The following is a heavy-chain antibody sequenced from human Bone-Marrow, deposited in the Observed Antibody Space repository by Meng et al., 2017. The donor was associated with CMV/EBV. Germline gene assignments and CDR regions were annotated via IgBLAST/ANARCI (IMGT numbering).Heavy chain of an antibody. Sequence: GSLRLSCAVYGGSFSGYYWSWIRQPPGKGLEWIGEINHSGSTNYNPSLKSRVTISVDTSKNQFSLKLSSVTAADTAVYYCARDLPYYGSGSRPPLDYWGQGTLVTVSS. CDR1: GGSFSGYY. D-gene: IGHD3-10*01. V-gene: IGHV4-34*01. J-gene: IGHJ4*02. CDR3: ARDLPYYGSGSRPPLDY. CDR2: INHSGST.